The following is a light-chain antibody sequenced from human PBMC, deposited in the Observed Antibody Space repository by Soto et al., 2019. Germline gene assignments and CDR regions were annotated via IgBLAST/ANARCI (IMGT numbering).Light chain of an antibody. CDR2: GAS. J-gene: IGKJ4*01. CDR1: QSVSSN. V-gene: IGKV3-15*01. Sequence: MTQSPATLSVCPGERATLSCRASQSVSSNLAWYQQKPGQAPRLLIYGASTRATGIPARFSGSGSGTEFTLTISSLQSEDFAVYYCQQYNNWPLTFGGGTKVDIK. CDR3: QQYNNWPLT.